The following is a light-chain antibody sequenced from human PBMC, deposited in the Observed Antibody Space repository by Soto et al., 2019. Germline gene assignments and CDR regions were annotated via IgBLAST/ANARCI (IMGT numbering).Light chain of an antibody. CDR2: EVS. J-gene: IGLJ1*01. Sequence: QSALTQPASVSGSPGQSITISCTGTSSDVGTYNYVSWYQQHADKAPKLVIYEVSNRPSGVSNRFSGSKSGNTASLTISGLQAEDEADYYCSSYTSSSTLVFGTGTKLTVL. CDR3: SSYTSSSTLV. V-gene: IGLV2-14*01. CDR1: SSDVGTYNY.